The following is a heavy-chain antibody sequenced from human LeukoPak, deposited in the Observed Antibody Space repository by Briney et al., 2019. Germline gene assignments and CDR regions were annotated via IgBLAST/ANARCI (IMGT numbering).Heavy chain of an antibody. CDR3: ARVQSGSGSAAGANWFDP. D-gene: IGHD6-13*01. CDR1: GFTFSDYY. Sequence: GGSLRLSCAASGFTFSDYYVSWIRQAPGKGLEWVSYISSSGSTIYYADSVKGRFTISRDNAKNSLYLQMNSLRAEDTAVYYCARVQSGSGSAAGANWFDPWGQGTLVTVSS. V-gene: IGHV3-11*01. CDR2: ISSSGSTI. J-gene: IGHJ5*02.